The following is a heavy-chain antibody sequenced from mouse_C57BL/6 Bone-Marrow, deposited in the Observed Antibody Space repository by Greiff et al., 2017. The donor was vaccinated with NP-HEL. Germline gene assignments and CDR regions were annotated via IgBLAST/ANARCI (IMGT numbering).Heavy chain of an antibody. D-gene: IGHD2-4*01. Sequence: EVMLVESEGGLVQPGSSMKLSCTASGFTFSDYYMAWVRQVPEKGLEWVANINYDGSSTYYLDSLKSRFIISRDNAKNILYLQMSSLKSEDTATYYCARGGYDYDEDYYAMDYWGQGTSVTVSS. CDR3: ARGGYDYDEDYYAMDY. V-gene: IGHV5-16*01. CDR1: GFTFSDYY. J-gene: IGHJ4*01. CDR2: INYDGSST.